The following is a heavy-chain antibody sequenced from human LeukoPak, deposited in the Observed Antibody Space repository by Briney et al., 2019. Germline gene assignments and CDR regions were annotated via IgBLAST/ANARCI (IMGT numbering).Heavy chain of an antibody. CDR1: GGSISSSNW. J-gene: IGHJ3*02. CDR3: ARRDATVGAFDI. V-gene: IGHV4-4*02. Sequence: SGTLSLTCAVSGGSISSSNWWSWVRQPPGKGLEWIGYIYYSGSTNYNPSLKSRVTISVDTSKNQFSLKLSSVTAADTAVYYCARRDATVGAFDIWGQGTMVTVSS. D-gene: IGHD4-17*01. CDR2: IYYSGST.